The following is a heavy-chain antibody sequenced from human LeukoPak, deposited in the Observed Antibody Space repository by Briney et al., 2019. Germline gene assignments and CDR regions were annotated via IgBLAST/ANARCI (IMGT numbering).Heavy chain of an antibody. CDR2: IIPIFGTA. V-gene: IGHV1-69*01. J-gene: IGHJ6*03. D-gene: IGHD2-2*03. Sequence: SAKVSCKASGGTFSSYAISWVQQAPGQGLEWMGGIIPIFGTANYAQKFQGRVTITADESTSTAYMELSSLRSEDTAVYYCASGYCSSTSCYFHYYYYMDVWGKGTTVTVSS. CDR1: GGTFSSYA. CDR3: ASGYCSSTSCYFHYYYYMDV.